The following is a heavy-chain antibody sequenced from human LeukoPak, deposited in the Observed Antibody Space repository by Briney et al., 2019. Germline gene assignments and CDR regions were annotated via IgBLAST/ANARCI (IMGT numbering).Heavy chain of an antibody. CDR2: ISAYNGNT. CDR3: ARVDRYSYGTDY. Sequence: ASVKVSCKASGGTFSSYAISWVRQAPGQGLEWMGWISAYNGNTNYAQKLQGRVTMTTDTSTSTAYMELRSLRSDDTAVYYCARVDRYSYGTDYWGQGILVTVSS. D-gene: IGHD5-18*01. CDR1: GGTFSSYA. V-gene: IGHV1-18*01. J-gene: IGHJ4*02.